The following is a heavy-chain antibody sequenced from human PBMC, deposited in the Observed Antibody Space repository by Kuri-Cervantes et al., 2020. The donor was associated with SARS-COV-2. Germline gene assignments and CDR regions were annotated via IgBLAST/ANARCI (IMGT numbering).Heavy chain of an antibody. CDR2: ISSSSSTI. CDR3: ARDSAPKLRFDYDYYMDV. Sequence: GGSLRLSCAASGFTFSSYSMNWVRQAPGKGLEWVSYISSSSSTIYYADSVKGRFTISRDNAKNSLYLQMNSLRAEDTAVYYCARDSAPKLRFDYDYYMDVWGKGTTVTVSS. D-gene: IGHD3-3*01. CDR1: GFTFSSYS. V-gene: IGHV3-48*01. J-gene: IGHJ6*03.